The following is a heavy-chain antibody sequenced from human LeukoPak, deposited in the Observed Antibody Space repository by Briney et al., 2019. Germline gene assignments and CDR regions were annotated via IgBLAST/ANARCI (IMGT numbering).Heavy chain of an antibody. D-gene: IGHD2-15*01. CDR3: ARGYCSGGSCYEIDY. CDR1: GYTFTGYY. V-gene: IGHV1-2*06. Sequence: ASVKVSCKASGYTFTGYYMHWVRQAPGQGLEWMGRINPNSGGTNYAQKFQGRVTMTRDTSISTAYMELNRLRSDDTAVYYCARGYCSGGSCYEIDYWGQGTLVTVSS. J-gene: IGHJ4*02. CDR2: INPNSGGT.